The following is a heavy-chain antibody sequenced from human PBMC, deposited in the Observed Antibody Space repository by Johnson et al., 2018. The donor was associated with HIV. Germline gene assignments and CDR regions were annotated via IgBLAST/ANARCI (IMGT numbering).Heavy chain of an antibody. D-gene: IGHD5-18*01. V-gene: IGHV3-20*04. Sequence: VQLVESGGGVVRPGGSLRLSCAASGFTFDDYGMSWVRQAPGEGLEWVSGINWDGGSTGYAAVVKGRFHISRDNAKNFLSLHMHSLRAEDTALYYCARDRRVGYTTYDAFDIWGQGTMVTVSS. J-gene: IGHJ3*02. CDR3: ARDRRVGYTTYDAFDI. CDR1: GFTFDDYG. CDR2: INWDGGST.